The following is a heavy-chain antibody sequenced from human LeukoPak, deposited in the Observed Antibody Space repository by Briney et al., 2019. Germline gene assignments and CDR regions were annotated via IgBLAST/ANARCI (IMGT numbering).Heavy chain of an antibody. V-gene: IGHV3-21*01. CDR3: ARLVWDTTMADGDIDS. CDR2: ISSASTYI. D-gene: IGHD5-18*01. CDR1: GFTFSSYS. J-gene: IGHJ4*02. Sequence: GGSLRLSCAASGFTFSSYSMNWVRQAPGKGLEWVSSISSASTYIYYADSVKGRFTISRDNAKNSLYPQMNSLRAEDTAMYYCARLVWDTTMADGDIDSWGQGTLLIVSS.